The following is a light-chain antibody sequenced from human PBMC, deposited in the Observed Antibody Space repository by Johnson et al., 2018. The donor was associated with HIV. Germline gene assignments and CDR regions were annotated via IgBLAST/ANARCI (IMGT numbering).Light chain of an antibody. Sequence: QSVLTQPPSVSAAPGQKVTISCSGSSSNIGNSYVSWYQQVPGAAPKLLIYDNNKRPSGIPDRFSGSKSGTSATLGITGLQTGDEADYYCGTWDSSLSAGRGVFGTGTKVTVL. CDR2: DNN. V-gene: IGLV1-51*01. CDR3: GTWDSSLSAGRGV. CDR1: SSNIGNSY. J-gene: IGLJ1*01.